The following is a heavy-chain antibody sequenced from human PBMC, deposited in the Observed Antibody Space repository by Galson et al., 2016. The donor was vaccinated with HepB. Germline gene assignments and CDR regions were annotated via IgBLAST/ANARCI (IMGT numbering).Heavy chain of an antibody. CDR1: GFKFNTYA. V-gene: IGHV3-30*04. J-gene: IGHJ2*01. CDR3: ARDYDVGGYYYRVFDL. Sequence: SLRLSCAASGFKFNTYAVHWVRQTPDKGLEWVAVISYDGSGKYYRDSVKGRFTISRDNSKNTVYLQMNSLRPEDTALYYCARDYDVGGYYYRVFDLWGRGTLVTVSS. CDR2: ISYDGSGK. D-gene: IGHD3-3*01.